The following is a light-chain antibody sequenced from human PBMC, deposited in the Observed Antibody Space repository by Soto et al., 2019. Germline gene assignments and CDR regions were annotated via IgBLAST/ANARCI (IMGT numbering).Light chain of an antibody. J-gene: IGKJ1*01. CDR2: GAS. CDR3: QHYNSYSEA. Sequence: EILMTPSPATLSVSPVDRVTLSCRASQSVSVDLAWYQQRPGQAPRLLIYGASTRATGIPEKFSGSGSGTNFTLTISRLQPDEFATYYCQHYNSYSEAFGQGTKVDIK. CDR1: QSVSVD. V-gene: IGKV3-15*01.